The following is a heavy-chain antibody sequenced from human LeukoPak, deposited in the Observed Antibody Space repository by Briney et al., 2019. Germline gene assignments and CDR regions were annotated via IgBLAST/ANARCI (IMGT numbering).Heavy chain of an antibody. Sequence: PGGSLRLSCAASGFTFSSYRMSWVRQAPGKGLEWVANIKQDGSEKYYVDSVKGRFTISRDNAKNSLYLQMNSLRAEDTAVYYCASWSHYYMDVWGKGTTVTVSS. CDR1: GFTFSSYR. CDR2: IKQDGSEK. J-gene: IGHJ6*03. V-gene: IGHV3-7*01. CDR3: ASWSHYYMDV.